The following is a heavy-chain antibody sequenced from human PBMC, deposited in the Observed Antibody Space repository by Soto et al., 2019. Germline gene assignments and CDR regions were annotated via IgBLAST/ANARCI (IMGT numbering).Heavy chain of an antibody. CDR1: GGTFNSYA. CDR3: ARRNKKLSHFDY. V-gene: IGHV1-69*13. CDR2: IIPVFATA. J-gene: IGHJ4*02. Sequence: ASVKVSCKASGGTFNSYAISWVRQAPGQGLEWMGGIIPVFATANYAQKFQGRVTFTADESTTTVYMELSSLKSDDTAVYYCARRNKKLSHFDYWGQGPLVTVSS.